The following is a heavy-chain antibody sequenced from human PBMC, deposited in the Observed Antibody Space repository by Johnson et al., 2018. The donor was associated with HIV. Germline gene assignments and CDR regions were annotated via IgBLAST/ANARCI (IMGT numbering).Heavy chain of an antibody. D-gene: IGHD3-16*01. CDR2: IKSKTDGGTT. CDR1: GFTFINAW. V-gene: IGHV3-15*01. CDR3: STDPVYYDAPLRAYDI. Sequence: EVQLVESGGGLVKPGGSLRLSCAASGFTFINAWMSWVRQAPGKGLEWVGRIKSKTDGGTTEYAAPVKARFTISRDDSKNTLYLQMNSLKAEDTAVYYCSTDPVYYDAPLRAYDIWSEGTIVTVSS. J-gene: IGHJ3*02.